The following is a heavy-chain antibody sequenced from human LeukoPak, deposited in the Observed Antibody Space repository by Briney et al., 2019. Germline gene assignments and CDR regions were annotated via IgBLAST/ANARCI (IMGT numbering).Heavy chain of an antibody. D-gene: IGHD6-19*01. CDR2: ISAYNGNT. CDR3: ASLGEQWLEGLNAFDI. Sequence: VASVKVSCKASGYTFTSYGISWVRQAPGQGREWMGWISAYNGNTNYAQKLQGRVTMTTDTSTSTAYMELRSLRSDDTAVYYCASLGEQWLEGLNAFDIWGQGTMVTVSS. CDR1: GYTFTSYG. V-gene: IGHV1-18*01. J-gene: IGHJ3*02.